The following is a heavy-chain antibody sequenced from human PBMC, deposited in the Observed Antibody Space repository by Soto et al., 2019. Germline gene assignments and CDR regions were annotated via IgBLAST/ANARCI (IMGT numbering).Heavy chain of an antibody. CDR3: ARPIARWTAFDI. CDR2: IIPIFGTA. CDR1: RGTFSSYA. J-gene: IGHJ3*02. V-gene: IGHV1-69*06. Sequence: QVQLVQSGAEVKKPGSSVKVSCKASRGTFSSYAISWVRQAPGQGLEWMGGIIPIFGTANYAQKFQGRVTTTADKSTSTAYMELSSLRSEDTAVYYCARPIARWTAFDIWGQGTMVTVSS. D-gene: IGHD2-21*01.